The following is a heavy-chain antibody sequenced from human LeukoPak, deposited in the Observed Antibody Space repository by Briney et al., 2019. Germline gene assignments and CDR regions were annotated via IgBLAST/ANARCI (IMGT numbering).Heavy chain of an antibody. Sequence: SETLSLTCTVSGGSINIGGYYWSWIRQHPGKGLEWVGCIYYTGTTNYNPSLKGRVTISVDTSKNQFSLRLSSVTAADTAVYYCARLNYDSSGYYRDYFDYWGQGTLVTVSS. CDR1: GGSINIGGYY. CDR2: IYYTGTT. CDR3: ARLNYDSSGYYRDYFDY. D-gene: IGHD3-22*01. V-gene: IGHV4-31*03. J-gene: IGHJ4*02.